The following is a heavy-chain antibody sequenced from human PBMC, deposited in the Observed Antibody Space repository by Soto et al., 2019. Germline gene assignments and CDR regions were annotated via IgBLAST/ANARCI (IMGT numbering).Heavy chain of an antibody. CDR1: GCTFSNYS. Sequence: GGSLRLSCAASGCTFSNYSMRWVRPAPGKGLEWVSSIGTRSDIYYADSVKGRFTISRDNTKNSLSLQMNSLRAEDTGVYYCAREETAWPLAYGLDVWGQGTTVTVSS. J-gene: IGHJ6*02. V-gene: IGHV3-21*01. D-gene: IGHD2-21*02. CDR2: IGTRSDI. CDR3: AREETAWPLAYGLDV.